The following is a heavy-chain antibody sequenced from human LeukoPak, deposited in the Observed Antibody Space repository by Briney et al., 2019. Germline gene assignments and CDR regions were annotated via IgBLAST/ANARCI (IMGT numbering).Heavy chain of an antibody. Sequence: GRSLRLSCAASGFTFDDYAMHWVRQAPGKGLEWDSGISWNSGSIGYADSVKGRFTISRDNAKKSLYLQMNSLRAEDTALYYCAKGPYYYDSSGYAQDYYWGQGTLVTVSS. D-gene: IGHD3-22*01. CDR2: ISWNSGSI. CDR1: GFTFDDYA. V-gene: IGHV3-9*01. CDR3: AKGPYYYDSSGYAQDYY. J-gene: IGHJ4*02.